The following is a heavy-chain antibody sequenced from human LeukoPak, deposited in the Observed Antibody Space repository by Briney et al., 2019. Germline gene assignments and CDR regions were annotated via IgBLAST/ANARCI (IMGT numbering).Heavy chain of an antibody. D-gene: IGHD3-3*01. CDR2: ISWNSGRI. CDR3: AKGSTERWSGAFDI. Sequence: GGSLRLSCAASGFTFDDYAMHWVRQAPGKGLEWVSGISWNSGRIGYADSVKGRFTISRDNAKNSLYLQMNSLRAEDTALHYCAKGSTERWSGAFDIWGQGTMVTVSS. V-gene: IGHV3-9*01. J-gene: IGHJ3*02. CDR1: GFTFDDYA.